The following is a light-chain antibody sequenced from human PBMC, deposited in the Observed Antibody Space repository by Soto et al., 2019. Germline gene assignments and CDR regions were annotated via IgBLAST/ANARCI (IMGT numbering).Light chain of an antibody. Sequence: QSVLTQPPSVSGAPGQRVTISCTGSNSNIGAGYDVHWYQQLPGTAPKPLIYRNDNRPSGVPDRFSGSKSGTSASLAITGLQAEDEADYYCQSFDSSLRDYVFGTGTKLTVL. V-gene: IGLV1-40*01. J-gene: IGLJ1*01. CDR3: QSFDSSLRDYV. CDR2: RND. CDR1: NSNIGAGYD.